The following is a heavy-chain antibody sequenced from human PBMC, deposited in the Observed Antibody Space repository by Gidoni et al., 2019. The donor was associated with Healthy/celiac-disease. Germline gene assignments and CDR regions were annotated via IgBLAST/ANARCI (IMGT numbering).Heavy chain of an antibody. J-gene: IGHJ6*02. D-gene: IGHD6-19*01. V-gene: IGHV1-69*01. CDR2: IIPIFGTA. Sequence: QVQLVQSGAEVKKPGPSVKVSCKAPGGTFSSYAISWVRQAPGQGLEWMGGIIPIFGTANYAQKFQGRVTITADESTSTAYMELSSLRSEDTAVYYCARDQAVAALYYYGMDVWGQGTTVTVSS. CDR1: GGTFSSYA. CDR3: ARDQAVAALYYYGMDV.